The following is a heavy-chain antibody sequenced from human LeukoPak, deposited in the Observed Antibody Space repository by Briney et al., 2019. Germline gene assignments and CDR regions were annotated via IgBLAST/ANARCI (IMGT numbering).Heavy chain of an antibody. CDR1: GFTFSSYV. J-gene: IGHJ4*02. Sequence: PGGSLRLSCAASGFTFSSYVMHWVRQAPGKGLEYVSAISSNGGSTYYANSVKGRFTISRDNSKNTLYLQMGSLRAEDMAVYYCARGESEYYYDSGGPAGGPFDYWGQGTLVTVSS. V-gene: IGHV3-64*01. D-gene: IGHD3-22*01. CDR3: ARGESEYYYDSGGPAGGPFDY. CDR2: ISSNGGST.